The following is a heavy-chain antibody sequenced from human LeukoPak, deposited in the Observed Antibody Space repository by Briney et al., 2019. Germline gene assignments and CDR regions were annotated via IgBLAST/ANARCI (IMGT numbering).Heavy chain of an antibody. V-gene: IGHV3-30*02. CDR1: GFTFSSYG. CDR2: IRYDGSNK. J-gene: IGHJ4*02. D-gene: IGHD2-21*01. Sequence: GGSLRLSCAASGFTFSSYGMHWVRQAPGKGLEWVAFIRYDGSNKYYADSVKGRFTISRDNSKNTLYLQMNSLRAEDTAVYYCASILGGVAPTGRSRFDYWGQGTLVTVSS. CDR3: ASILGGVAPTGRSRFDY.